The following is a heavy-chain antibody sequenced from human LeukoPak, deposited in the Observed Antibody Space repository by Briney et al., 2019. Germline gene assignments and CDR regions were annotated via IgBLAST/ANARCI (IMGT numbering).Heavy chain of an antibody. V-gene: IGHV4-39*07. CDR3: AADWRTGP. Sequence: SETLSLTCTVSGGSISSSSYYWGWIRQPPGKGLEWIGSIYYSGSTDYNPSLKSRVTISLDTSNNQVSMRLNSVTATDTAIYYCAADWRTGPWGPGTLVTISS. J-gene: IGHJ5*02. D-gene: IGHD3/OR15-3a*01. CDR2: IYYSGST. CDR1: GGSISSSSYY.